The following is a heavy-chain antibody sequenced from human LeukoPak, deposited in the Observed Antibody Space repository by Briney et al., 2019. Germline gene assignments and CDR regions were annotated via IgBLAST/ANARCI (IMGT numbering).Heavy chain of an antibody. Sequence: PSETLSLTCTVSGGSISRDYWSWIRQPPGKGLEWIGYIYYARSTNYNPSLKSRVTISVDTSKNQFSLKLSSVTAADTAVYYCARSGYDYGEIDYWGQGTLVTVSS. CDR3: ARSGYDYGEIDY. J-gene: IGHJ4*02. V-gene: IGHV4-59*08. CDR2: IYYARST. CDR1: GGSISRDY. D-gene: IGHD5-12*01.